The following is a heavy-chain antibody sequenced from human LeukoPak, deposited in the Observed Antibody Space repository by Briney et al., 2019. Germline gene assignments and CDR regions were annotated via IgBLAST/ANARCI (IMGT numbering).Heavy chain of an antibody. D-gene: IGHD3-22*01. Sequence: SETLSLTCAVSGGSFSGYSWSWIRQPPGKGLEWIGEINHSGSTNYNPSLKSRVTISGDTSKNQFYLKLSSVTAADTAVYYCASRDYYDSSGYYGDYWGQGTLVTVSS. V-gene: IGHV4-34*01. CDR2: INHSGST. CDR3: ASRDYYDSSGYYGDY. J-gene: IGHJ4*02. CDR1: GGSFSGYS.